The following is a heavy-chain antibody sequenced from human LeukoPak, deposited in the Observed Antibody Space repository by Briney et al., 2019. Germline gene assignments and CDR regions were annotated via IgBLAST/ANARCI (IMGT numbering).Heavy chain of an antibody. J-gene: IGHJ3*02. CDR1: GFTFTSYG. D-gene: IGHD6-19*01. V-gene: IGHV1-18*01. Sequence: ASVKVSCKASGFTFTSYGISWVRQAPGQGLEWMGWISVYNGNTNYAQKLQGRVTMTTDTSTSTAYMELRSLRSDDTAVYYCARHRIAVAGAPYDAFDIWGQGTMVTVSS. CDR2: ISVYNGNT. CDR3: ARHRIAVAGAPYDAFDI.